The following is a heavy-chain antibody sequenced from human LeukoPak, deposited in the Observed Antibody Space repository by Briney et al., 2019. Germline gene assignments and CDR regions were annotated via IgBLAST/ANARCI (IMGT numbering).Heavy chain of an antibody. D-gene: IGHD3-10*01. CDR1: GFTLKRYP. CDR3: AREGVQTTADAFDI. CDR2: ISHDGSDK. J-gene: IGHJ3*02. V-gene: IGHV3-30*04. Sequence: GGSLRLSCAASGFTLKRYPMHWVRQAPGKGLEWLSVISHDGSDKTNADSVKGRFIISRDNSKNTYLQLNSLRPEDTAMYYCAREGVQTTADAFDIWRTGIMVIVSS.